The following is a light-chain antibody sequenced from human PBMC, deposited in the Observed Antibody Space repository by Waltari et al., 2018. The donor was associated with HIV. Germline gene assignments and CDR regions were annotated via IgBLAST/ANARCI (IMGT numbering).Light chain of an antibody. CDR2: AAS. CDR3: QQLNSYPIT. CDR1: QGISSY. V-gene: IGKV1-9*01. J-gene: IGKJ5*01. Sequence: DIQLTQSPSFLSASVGDRVTIPCRASQGISSYLAWYQQKPGKAPKLLIYAASALQSVVPSRFSGSGSGTVFTLTISSLQPEDFATYYCQQLNSYPITFGQGTRLEIK.